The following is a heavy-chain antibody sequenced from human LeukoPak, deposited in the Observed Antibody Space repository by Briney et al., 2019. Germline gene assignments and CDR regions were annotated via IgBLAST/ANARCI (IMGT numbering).Heavy chain of an antibody. CDR1: GFTFSSYT. J-gene: IGHJ2*01. D-gene: IGHD1-26*01. Sequence: GGSLRLSCAASGFTFSSYTMHWVRQAPGKGPEFVSVIGGGGVTTFYADSVKDRFTISRDNSKNTLYLEMGSLRAEDMAVYYCAREGGGSGLWYYDLWAVAPWSLSPQ. CDR3: AREGGGSGLWYYDL. CDR2: IGGGGVTT. V-gene: IGHV3-64*02.